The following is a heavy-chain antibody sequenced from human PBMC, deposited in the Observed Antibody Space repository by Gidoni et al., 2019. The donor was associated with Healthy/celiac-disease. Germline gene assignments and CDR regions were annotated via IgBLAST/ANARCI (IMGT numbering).Heavy chain of an antibody. V-gene: IGHV3-9*01. Sequence: VQLVESGVGLVQPGRSLRLSCEASGFPFDDYARHGVRQTPGQGLEWVSGSSGNSGSIGYADSVKGRFTISRDNAKNSLYLQMNSLRAEDTALYYCAKDSRSGWPEYFQHWGQGTLVTVSS. CDR3: AKDSRSGWPEYFQH. CDR2: SSGNSGSI. J-gene: IGHJ1*01. D-gene: IGHD6-19*01. CDR1: GFPFDDYA.